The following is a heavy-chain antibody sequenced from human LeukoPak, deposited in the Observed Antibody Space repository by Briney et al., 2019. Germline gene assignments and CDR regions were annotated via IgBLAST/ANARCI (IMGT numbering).Heavy chain of an antibody. CDR2: IKYDGDEE. D-gene: IGHD6-13*01. Sequence: GGSLRLSCAASGFTFSSCGMHWVRQAPGKGLEWVANIKYDGDEEYYVDSVKGRFTISRDNAKNSLYLQLNSLRVEDTAVYYCRSGGAAPGAFDNWGQGTLVTVSP. CDR1: GFTFSSCG. CDR3: RSGGAAPGAFDN. J-gene: IGHJ4*02. V-gene: IGHV3-7*01.